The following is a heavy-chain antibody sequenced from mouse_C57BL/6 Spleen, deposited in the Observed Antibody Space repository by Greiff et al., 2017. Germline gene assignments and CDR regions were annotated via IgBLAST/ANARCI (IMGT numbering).Heavy chain of an antibody. Sequence: EVKLQESGAELVRPGASVKLSCTASGFNIKDDYMHWVKQRPEQGLEWIGWIDPENGDTEYASKFQGKATITADTSSNTADLQLNSLTSEDTAVYYCTIGYSFAYWGQGTLVTVSA. CDR2: IDPENGDT. V-gene: IGHV14-4*01. J-gene: IGHJ3*01. CDR3: TIGYSFAY. D-gene: IGHD2-3*01. CDR1: GFNIKDDY.